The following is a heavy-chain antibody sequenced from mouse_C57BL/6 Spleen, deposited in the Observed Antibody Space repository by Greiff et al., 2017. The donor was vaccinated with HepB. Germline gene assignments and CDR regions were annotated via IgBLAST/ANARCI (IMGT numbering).Heavy chain of an antibody. V-gene: IGHV1-54*01. J-gene: IGHJ4*01. CDR3: ARRLTGSRYAMDY. CDR2: INPGSGGT. Sequence: QVQLQQSGAELVRPGTSVKVSCKASGYAFTNYLIEWVKQRPGQGLEWIGVINPGSGGTNYNEKFKGKATLTADKSASTAYMQLSSLTSEDSAVYFCARRLTGSRYAMDYWGQGTSVTVSS. D-gene: IGHD4-1*01. CDR1: GYAFTNYL.